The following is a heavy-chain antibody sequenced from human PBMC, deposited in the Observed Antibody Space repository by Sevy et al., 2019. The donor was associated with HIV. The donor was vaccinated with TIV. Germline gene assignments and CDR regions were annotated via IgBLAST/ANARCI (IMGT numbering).Heavy chain of an antibody. CDR1: GGSISSSSYY. D-gene: IGHD6-19*01. J-gene: IGHJ4*02. Sequence: SETLSLTCTVSGGSISSSSYYWGWIRQPPGKGLEWIGSIYYSGSTYYNPSLKCRVTISVDTSKNQFSLKLSSVTAADTAVYYCATDTGYSSGWYDLFDYWGQGTLVTCSS. V-gene: IGHV4-39*01. CDR2: IYYSGST. CDR3: ATDTGYSSGWYDLFDY.